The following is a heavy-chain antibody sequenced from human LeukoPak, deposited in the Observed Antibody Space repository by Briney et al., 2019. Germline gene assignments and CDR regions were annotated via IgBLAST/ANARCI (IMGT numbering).Heavy chain of an antibody. V-gene: IGHV5-51*01. D-gene: IGHD5-18*01. CDR1: GYTFTSNW. CDR2: IHPGDSGT. J-gene: IGHJ4*02. CDR3: ARGGTYRYGSSDY. Sequence: SGESLKISFQASGYTFTSNWIGWVRQVPGKGLEWMGIIHPGDSGTRYSPSFQGQVTMSVDESITTAYLQWSSLRASDSAIYYCARGGTYRYGSSDYWGQGTLVTVSS.